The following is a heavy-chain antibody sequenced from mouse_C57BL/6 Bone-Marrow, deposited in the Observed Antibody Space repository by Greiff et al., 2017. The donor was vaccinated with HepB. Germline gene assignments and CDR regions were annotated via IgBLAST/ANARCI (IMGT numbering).Heavy chain of an antibody. V-gene: IGHV1-63*01. J-gene: IGHJ1*03. CDR1: GYTFTNYW. Sequence: QVQLQQSGAELVRPGTSVKMSCKASGYTFTNYWIGWAKQRPGHGLEWIGDIYPGGGYTNYNEKCKGKATLTADKSSSTAYMQFSSLTSEDSAIYYCARAYCNYLWYFDVWGTGTTVTVSS. CDR3: ARAYCNYLWYFDV. CDR2: IYPGGGYT. D-gene: IGHD2-1*01.